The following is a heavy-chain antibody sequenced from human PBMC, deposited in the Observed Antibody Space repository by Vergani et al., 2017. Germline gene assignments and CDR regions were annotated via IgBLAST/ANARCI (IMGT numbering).Heavy chain of an antibody. D-gene: IGHD1-1*01. CDR3: VRVKGSNWNDHLYDI. CDR1: GFSFGDYA. V-gene: IGHV3-49*04. J-gene: IGHJ3*02. CDR2: IRNKAYGGTT. Sequence: EVQLVESGGGLVPPGRSLRLSCAASGFSFGDYAMTWVRQAPGKGLEWVAFIRNKAYGGTTEYAASVKGRFTISRDDSKSYLYLQMNSLQTEDTALYYCVRVKGSNWNDHLYDIWGQGTLVTVSS.